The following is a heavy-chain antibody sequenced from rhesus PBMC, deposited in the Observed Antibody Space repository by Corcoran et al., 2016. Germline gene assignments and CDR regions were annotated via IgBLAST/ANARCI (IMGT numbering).Heavy chain of an antibody. D-gene: IGHD3-9*01. Sequence: EVQLVPSGAEVKKPGSSVNISCQASGYTFTDYYLHWLRQAPGKGLEWRGRVDPEDGEAIHAQKFQDRVTITADTSTDTAYMELSSLRSEDTAVYYCATGYYYFDYWGQGVLVTVSS. CDR3: ATGYYYFDY. J-gene: IGHJ4*01. V-gene: IGHV1-111*02. CDR2: VDPEDGEA. CDR1: GYTFTDYY.